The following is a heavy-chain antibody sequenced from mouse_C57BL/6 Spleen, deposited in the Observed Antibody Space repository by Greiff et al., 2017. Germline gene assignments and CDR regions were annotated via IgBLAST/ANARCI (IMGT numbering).Heavy chain of an antibody. CDR3: ATRGGYYYGSSQPFAY. CDR1: GYTFTSYW. CDR2: IDPSDSYT. J-gene: IGHJ3*01. V-gene: IGHV1-50*01. D-gene: IGHD1-1*01. Sequence: VQLQQPGAELVKPGASVKLSCKASGYTFTSYWMQWVKQRPGKGLEWIGGIDPSDSYTNYNQKFKGKATLTVDTSSSSAYMQLSSLTSEDSAVYYCATRGGYYYGSSQPFAYWGQGTLVTVSA.